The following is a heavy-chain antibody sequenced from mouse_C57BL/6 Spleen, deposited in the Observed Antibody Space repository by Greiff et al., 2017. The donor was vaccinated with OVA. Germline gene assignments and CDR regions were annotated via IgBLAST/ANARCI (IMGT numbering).Heavy chain of an antibody. CDR3: ARFGNYDYAMDY. CDR2: IDPSDSYT. V-gene: IGHV1-69*01. D-gene: IGHD2-1*01. J-gene: IGHJ4*01. Sequence: QVQLQQPGAELVMPGASVKLSCKASGYTFTSYWMHWVKQRPGQGLEWIGEIDPSDSYTNYNQKFKGKSTLTVDKSSSTAYMQLSSLTSEDSAVYYCARFGNYDYAMDYWGQGTSVTVSS. CDR1: GYTFTSYW.